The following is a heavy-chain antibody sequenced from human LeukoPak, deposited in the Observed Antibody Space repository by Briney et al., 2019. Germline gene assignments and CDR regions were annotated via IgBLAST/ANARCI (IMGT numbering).Heavy chain of an antibody. D-gene: IGHD6-6*01. V-gene: IGHV4-31*03. CDR2: IYYSGST. J-gene: IGHJ6*03. CDR1: GGSISSGGYY. Sequence: SQTLSLTCTVSGGSISSGGYYWSWIRHHPGKGLEWIGYIYYSGSTYYNPSLKSRVTISVDTSKNQFSLKLSSVTAADTAVYYCARVTYSSSSLYYYYYMDVWGKGTTVTVSS. CDR3: ARVTYSSSSLYYYYYMDV.